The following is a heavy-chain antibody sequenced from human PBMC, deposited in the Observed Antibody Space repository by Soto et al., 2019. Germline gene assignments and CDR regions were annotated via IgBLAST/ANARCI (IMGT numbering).Heavy chain of an antibody. V-gene: IGHV4-59*01. Sequence: SEKLSLTSTVSAGSISSYYRSWIRQPPGKGLVWIGYIYYSGSTNYNPSLKSRVTISVDTSKNQFSLKLSSVTAADTAVYYCARSDGRYWGQGTLVTVS. J-gene: IGHJ4*02. CDR3: ARSDGRY. CDR1: AGSISSYY. CDR2: IYYSGST.